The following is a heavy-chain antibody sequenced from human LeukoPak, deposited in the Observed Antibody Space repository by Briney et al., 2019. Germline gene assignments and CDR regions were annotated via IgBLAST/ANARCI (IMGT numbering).Heavy chain of an antibody. CDR2: ISGSGGST. Sequence: GGSLRLSCAASGFTFSSYAMSWVRQAPGKGLEWVSAISGSGGSTYYADSAKGRFTISRDNSKNTLYLQMNSLRAEDTAVYYCAKGSGSSCYSPCDYWGQGILVTVSS. V-gene: IGHV3-23*01. CDR3: AKGSGSSCYSPCDY. J-gene: IGHJ4*02. CDR1: GFTFSSYA. D-gene: IGHD2-15*01.